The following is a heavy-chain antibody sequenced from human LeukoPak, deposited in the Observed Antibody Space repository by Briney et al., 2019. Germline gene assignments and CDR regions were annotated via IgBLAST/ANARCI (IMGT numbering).Heavy chain of an antibody. V-gene: IGHV4-38-2*01. CDR1: GYSISSGYY. CDR3: ARQFEQWLVPGEFDY. J-gene: IGHJ4*02. D-gene: IGHD6-19*01. CDR2: IYHSGST. Sequence: SETLSLTCAVSGYSISSGYYWGWSRPPPGKGLGWIGIIYHSGSTYYNPSLKSRVTISGDTSKNQFSLKLSSVTAADTAVYYCARQFEQWLVPGEFDYWGQGTLVTVSS.